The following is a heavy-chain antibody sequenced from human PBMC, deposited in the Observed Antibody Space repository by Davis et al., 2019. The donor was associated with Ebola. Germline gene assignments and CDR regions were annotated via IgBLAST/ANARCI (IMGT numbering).Heavy chain of an antibody. V-gene: IGHV1-69*02. J-gene: IGHJ3*02. Sequence: AASVKVSCKASGGTFSSYTISWVRQAPGQGLEWMGRIIPILGIANYAQKFQGRVTITADKSTSTAYMELSSLRSEDTAVYYCARVREFVVATIGRAFDIWGQGTMVTVSS. CDR1: GGTFSSYT. CDR3: ARVREFVVATIGRAFDI. CDR2: IIPILGIA. D-gene: IGHD5-12*01.